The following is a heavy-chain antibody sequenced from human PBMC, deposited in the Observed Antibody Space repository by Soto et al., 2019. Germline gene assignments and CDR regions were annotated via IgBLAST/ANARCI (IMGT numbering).Heavy chain of an antibody. CDR3: ARGRGAAADYFDF. Sequence: QVQLVESGGGLVKPGGSLRLSCAVSGFTFSDYYMTWIRQAPGKGLEWVSYISSSTSHTNYADSVKGRFTISRDNAKNSLFLPMNSLRAEDTAVDYCARGRGAAADYFDFWGQGTLVTVSS. V-gene: IGHV3-11*05. CDR2: ISSSTSHT. D-gene: IGHD6-13*01. J-gene: IGHJ4*02. CDR1: GFTFSDYY.